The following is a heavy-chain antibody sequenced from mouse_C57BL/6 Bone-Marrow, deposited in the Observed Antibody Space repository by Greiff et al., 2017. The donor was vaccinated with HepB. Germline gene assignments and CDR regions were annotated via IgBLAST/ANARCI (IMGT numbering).Heavy chain of an antibody. D-gene: IGHD1-1*01. J-gene: IGHJ4*01. CDR2: ISDGGSYT. CDR3: ARDLITTVVAGAPYYAMDY. Sequence: EVKVVESGGGLVKPGGSLKLSCAASGFTFSSYAMSWVRQTPEQRLEWVATISDGGSYTYYPDNVKGRFTISRDNAKNNLYLQMSQLKSEDTAMYYCARDLITTVVAGAPYYAMDYWGQGTSVTVSS. CDR1: GFTFSSYA. V-gene: IGHV5-4*01.